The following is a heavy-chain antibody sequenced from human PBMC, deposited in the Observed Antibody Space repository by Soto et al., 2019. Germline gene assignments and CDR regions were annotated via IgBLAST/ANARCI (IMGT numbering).Heavy chain of an antibody. CDR2: MNPNSGNT. V-gene: IGHV1-8*01. CDR1: GYTFTSYD. CDR3: AREGDLPYYYGMDV. Sequence: QVQLVQSGAEVKKPGASVKVSCKASGYTFTSYDINWVRQATGQGLEWKGWMNPNSGNTGYAQKFQGRVTMTRNNSISTAYMELSSLRSEDTAVYYCAREGDLPYYYGMDVWGHGTTVTVSS. D-gene: IGHD3-10*01. J-gene: IGHJ6*02.